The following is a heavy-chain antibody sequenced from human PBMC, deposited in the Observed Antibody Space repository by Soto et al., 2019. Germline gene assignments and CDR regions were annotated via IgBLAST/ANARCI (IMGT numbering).Heavy chain of an antibody. D-gene: IGHD5-12*01. V-gene: IGHV3-66*01. CDR2: IYSGGTT. CDR3: AARNIVAPY. J-gene: IGHJ4*02. CDR1: GFTVSSNY. Sequence: EVQLVGSGGGLVQPGESLRLSCAASGFTVSSNYMSWVRQAPGKGLEWVSLIYSGGTTDYADSVKGRFTISRDNSKNTLYLQMNSLRAEDTAVYYCAARNIVAPYWGQGTLVTVSS.